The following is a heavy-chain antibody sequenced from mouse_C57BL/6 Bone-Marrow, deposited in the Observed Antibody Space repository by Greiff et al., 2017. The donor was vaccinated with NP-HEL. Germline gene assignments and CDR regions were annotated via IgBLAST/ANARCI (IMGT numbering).Heavy chain of an antibody. J-gene: IGHJ3*01. D-gene: IGHD1-1*01. CDR2: IHPSDSDT. CDR3: ASLYYYGSSFWFAY. CDR1: GYTFTSYW. Sequence: QVQLQQPGAELVKPGASVKVSCKASGYTFTSYWMHWVKQRPGQGLEWIGRIHPSDSDTNYNQKFKGKATLTVDKSSSTAYMQLSSLTSEDSAVYYCASLYYYGSSFWFAYWGQGTLVTVSA. V-gene: IGHV1-74*01.